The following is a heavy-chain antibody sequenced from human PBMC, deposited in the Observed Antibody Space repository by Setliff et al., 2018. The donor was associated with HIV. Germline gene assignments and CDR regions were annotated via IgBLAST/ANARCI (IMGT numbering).Heavy chain of an antibody. CDR3: ARDPPGYGDSNDF. CDR1: GGSFSGYY. J-gene: IGHJ4*02. CDR2: LYYSGDT. V-gene: IGHV4-59*01. Sequence: PSETLSLTCAVYGGSFSGYYWSWIRQPPGKGLEWIGYLYYSGDTNYNPSLKSRVTLSIDTSKNQFSLNLHSVTAADTAVYYCARDPPGYGDSNDFWGQGTLVTVSS. D-gene: IGHD4-17*01.